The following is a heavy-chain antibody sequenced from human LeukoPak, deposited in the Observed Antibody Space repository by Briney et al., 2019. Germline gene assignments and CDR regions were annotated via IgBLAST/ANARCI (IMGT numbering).Heavy chain of an antibody. D-gene: IGHD6-13*01. Sequence: SVKVSCKASGGTLNNFALCWVRQAPGQGLEWMGGIFPTFGTATYTQKFQGRVTITADESTRTAYMELSSLRSDDTAVYYCARGPHTSSWYKHPFDIWGQGTVVVVSS. CDR2: IFPTFGTA. CDR3: ARGPHTSSWYKHPFDI. J-gene: IGHJ3*02. CDR1: GGTLNNFA. V-gene: IGHV1-69*13.